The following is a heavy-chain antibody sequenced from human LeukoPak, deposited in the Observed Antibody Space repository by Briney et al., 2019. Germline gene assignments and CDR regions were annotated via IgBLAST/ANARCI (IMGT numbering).Heavy chain of an antibody. D-gene: IGHD6-6*01. CDR1: GFTFDDYA. V-gene: IGHV3-9*01. J-gene: IGHJ4*02. CDR3: ARAVSGWQLVPIDY. Sequence: PGGSLRLSCAASGFTFDDYAMHWVRQAPGKGLEWVSGISWNSGSIGYADSVKGRFTISRDNAKNSLSLQMNTLRAEDTAVYYCARAVSGWQLVPIDYWGQGTLVTVSS. CDR2: ISWNSGSI.